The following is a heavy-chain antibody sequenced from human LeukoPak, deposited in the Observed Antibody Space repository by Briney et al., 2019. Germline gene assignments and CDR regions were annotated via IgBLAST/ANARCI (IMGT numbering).Heavy chain of an antibody. D-gene: IGHD3-10*01. J-gene: IGHJ6*03. CDR2: IRNKANSYRT. CDR1: GFTISDHY. Sequence: PGGSLRLSCAASGFTISDHYMDWVRQAPGKGLEWIGRIRNKANSYRTEFAASVKGRFTISRDDSKNTLYLQMNSLKTEDTAVYYCTTDLSAGDRRVHYYYYYMDVWGKGTTVTVSS. CDR3: TTDLSAGDRRVHYYYYYMDV. V-gene: IGHV3-72*01.